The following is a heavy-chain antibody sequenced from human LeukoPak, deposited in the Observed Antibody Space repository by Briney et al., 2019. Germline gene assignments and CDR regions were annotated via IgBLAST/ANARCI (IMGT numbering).Heavy chain of an antibody. V-gene: IGHV4-59*01. D-gene: IGHD2-15*01. Sequence: SETLSLTCSVSGDSINSNYWSWMRQPPGKGLEWIGYIYYGGSTNYNPSLKSRVSMSVDTSKNQFSLNLSSVTAADTAVYHCARLLAGCPGGRCRAHFDYWGQGALVTVSS. CDR2: IYYGGST. CDR1: GDSINSNY. CDR3: ARLLAGCPGGRCRAHFDY. J-gene: IGHJ4*02.